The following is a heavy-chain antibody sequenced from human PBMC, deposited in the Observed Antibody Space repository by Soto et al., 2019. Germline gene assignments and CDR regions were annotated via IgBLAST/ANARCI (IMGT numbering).Heavy chain of an antibody. CDR1: GGSISSSSYY. V-gene: IGHV4-39*01. J-gene: IGHJ5*02. D-gene: IGHD6-19*01. CDR3: ASTSSGWYDWFDP. CDR2: IYYSGST. Sequence: SETLSLTCTVSGGSISSSSYYWGWIRQPPGKGLEWIGSIYYSGSTYYNPSLKSRVTISVDTSKNQFSLRLSSVTAADTAVYYRASTSSGWYDWFDPWGQGTLVTVSS.